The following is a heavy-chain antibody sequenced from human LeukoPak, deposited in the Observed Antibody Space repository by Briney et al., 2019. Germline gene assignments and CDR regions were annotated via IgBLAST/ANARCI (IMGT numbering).Heavy chain of an antibody. V-gene: IGHV3-74*01. CDR2: LNSDGSST. J-gene: IGHJ6*03. CDR1: GCSFSSYW. D-gene: IGHD6-19*01. CDR3: ARGQAQQWLVSPWNYYYMDV. Sequence: PGGSLRLSCAASGCSFSSYWMHWVRLAPGKGLVWVSRLNSDGSSTSYADSVKGRFTISRDNVKNTLYLQMNSLRAEDTAVYYCARGQAQQWLVSPWNYYYMDVWGKGATGTISS.